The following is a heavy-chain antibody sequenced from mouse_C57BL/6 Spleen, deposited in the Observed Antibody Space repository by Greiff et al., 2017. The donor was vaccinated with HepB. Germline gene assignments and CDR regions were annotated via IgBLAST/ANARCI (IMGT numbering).Heavy chain of an antibody. CDR1: GYAFSSSW. D-gene: IGHD1-1*01. J-gene: IGHJ1*03. CDR2: IYPGDGDT. Sequence: QVQLQQSGPELVKPGASVKISCKASGYAFSSSWMNWVKQRPGKGLEWIGRIYPGDGDTNYNGKFKGKATLTADKSSSTAYMQLSSLTSEDSAVYFCATDYYGSSYETNWYFDVWGTGTTVTVSS. V-gene: IGHV1-82*01. CDR3: ATDYYGSSYETNWYFDV.